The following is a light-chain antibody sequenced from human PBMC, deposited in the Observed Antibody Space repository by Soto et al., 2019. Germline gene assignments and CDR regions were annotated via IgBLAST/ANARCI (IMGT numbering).Light chain of an antibody. J-gene: IGKJ1*01. V-gene: IGKV1-8*01. CDR3: QHYNSYSEA. CDR1: QGISSY. CDR2: DAS. Sequence: AIRMTQYPSSFSASTGDRVTITCRASQGISSYLAWYQQKPGKAPKFLVYDASNLESGVPSRFSGSGSGTEFTLTISSLQPDDFATYYCQHYNSYSEAFGQGTKVDIK.